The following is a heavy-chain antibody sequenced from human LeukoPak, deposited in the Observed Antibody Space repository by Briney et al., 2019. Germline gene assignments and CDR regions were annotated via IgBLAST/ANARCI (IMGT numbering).Heavy chain of an antibody. CDR3: ARLGRDYRRTFDP. CDR2: IYYSGST. Sequence: SETLSLTCTVSGGSISSSSYYWGWIRQPPGKGPEWIGSIYYSGSTYYNPSLKSRVTISVDTSKNQFSLKLSSVTAADTAVYYRARLGRDYRRTFDPWGQGTLVTVSS. CDR1: GGSISSSSYY. V-gene: IGHV4-39*07. J-gene: IGHJ5*02. D-gene: IGHD4-17*01.